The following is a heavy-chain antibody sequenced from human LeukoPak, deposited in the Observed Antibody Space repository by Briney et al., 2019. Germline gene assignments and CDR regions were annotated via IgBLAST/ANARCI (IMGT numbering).Heavy chain of an antibody. D-gene: IGHD5-18*01. J-gene: IGHJ4*02. CDR2: IRSKAYGGTT. CDR3: TRDHVDTAMVNDY. Sequence: GGSLRLSCTASGFTFGDYAMSWFRQAPGKGLEWVGFIRSKAYGGTTEYAASVKGRFTISRDDSKSIAYMQINSLKTEDTAVYYCTRDHVDTAMVNDYWGQGTLVTVSS. V-gene: IGHV3-49*03. CDR1: GFTFGDYA.